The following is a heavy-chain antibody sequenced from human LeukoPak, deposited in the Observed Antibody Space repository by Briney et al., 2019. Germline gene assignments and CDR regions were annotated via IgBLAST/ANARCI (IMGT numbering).Heavy chain of an antibody. CDR3: ARDGGTSTPFDY. CDR2: ISSGGGST. D-gene: IGHD2-15*01. J-gene: IGHJ4*02. CDR1: GFTFSSYG. Sequence: GGSLRLSCAASGFTFSSYGMSWVRQAPGKALEWVSGISSGGGSTHYADSVKGRFTISRDNAKSTVYLQMNSLTPEDTAVYYCARDGGTSTPFDYWGQGTLVTVSS. V-gene: IGHV3-23*01.